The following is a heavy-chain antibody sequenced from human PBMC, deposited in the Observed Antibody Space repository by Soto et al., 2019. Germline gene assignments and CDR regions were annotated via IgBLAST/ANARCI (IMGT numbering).Heavy chain of an antibody. J-gene: IGHJ5*02. CDR2: ISGSGGST. D-gene: IGHD2-2*01. V-gene: IGHV3-23*01. Sequence: HPGGSLRLSCEASGFTFTNYAMNWVRQAPGKGLEWVSSISGSGGSTYYADSVKGRFTISRDNSKNTLYLQMNSLRAEDTAVYYCAKDLVVVPAAMEDWFDPWGQGTLVTVSS. CDR3: AKDLVVVPAAMEDWFDP. CDR1: GFTFTNYA.